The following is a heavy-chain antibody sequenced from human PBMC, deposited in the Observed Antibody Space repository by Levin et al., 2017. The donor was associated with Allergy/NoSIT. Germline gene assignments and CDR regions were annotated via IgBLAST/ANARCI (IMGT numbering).Heavy chain of an antibody. CDR2: ISWNSGSI. Sequence: SLKISCAASGFTFDDYAMHWVRQAPGKGLEWVSGISWNSGSIGYADSVKGRFTISRDNAKNSLYLQMNSLRAEDTALYYCAKSGSYAGGGYGMDVWGQGTTVTVSS. CDR3: AKSGSYAGGGYGMDV. J-gene: IGHJ6*02. V-gene: IGHV3-9*01. CDR1: GFTFDDYA. D-gene: IGHD1-26*01.